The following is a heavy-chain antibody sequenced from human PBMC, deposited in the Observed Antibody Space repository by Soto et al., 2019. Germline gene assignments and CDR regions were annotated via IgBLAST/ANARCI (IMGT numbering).Heavy chain of an antibody. CDR1: GYSISSGYY. CDR3: ASESCVSTSCYNKVHY. V-gene: IGHV4-38-2*01. D-gene: IGHD2-2*02. Sequence: PSETLSLTCAVSGYSISSGYYWGWIRQPPGKGLEWIGSVYDTGSTYYNPSLKSRVTISLDTSKNQFSLKLSSVTAADTAVYYCASESCVSTSCYNKVHYWGQGTLVTVSS. J-gene: IGHJ4*02. CDR2: VYDTGST.